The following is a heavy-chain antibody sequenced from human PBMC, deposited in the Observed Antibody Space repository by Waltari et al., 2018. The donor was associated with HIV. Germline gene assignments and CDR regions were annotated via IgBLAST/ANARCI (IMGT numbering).Heavy chain of an antibody. D-gene: IGHD6-19*01. CDR2: ISYDGSNK. CDR1: GFTFSRYA. J-gene: IGHJ5*02. Sequence: QVQLVESGGGVVQPGRSLRLSCAASGFTFSRYALHWVRQAPGKGLGGVAVISYDGSNKDYADFGKGRFTISRDKSKNTLYLQRNSMRAEDTAVYYCARASSPYSSGWSNWVDPWGQGTLVTVSS. V-gene: IGHV3-30*01. CDR3: ARASSPYSSGWSNWVDP.